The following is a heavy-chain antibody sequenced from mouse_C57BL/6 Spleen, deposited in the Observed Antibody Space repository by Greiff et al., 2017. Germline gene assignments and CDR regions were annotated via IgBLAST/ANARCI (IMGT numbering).Heavy chain of an antibody. V-gene: IGHV1-80*01. J-gene: IGHJ4*01. Sequence: VQLQQSGAELVKPGASVKISCKASGYAFSSYWMNWVTQRPGKGLEWIGQIFPGDGDTNYNGKFKGNATLTADKSSSTAYMQLSSLTSEDSAVYFCAREAMVTTGYYAMDYWGQGTSVTVSS. CDR2: IFPGDGDT. CDR3: AREAMVTTGYYAMDY. D-gene: IGHD2-2*01. CDR1: GYAFSSYW.